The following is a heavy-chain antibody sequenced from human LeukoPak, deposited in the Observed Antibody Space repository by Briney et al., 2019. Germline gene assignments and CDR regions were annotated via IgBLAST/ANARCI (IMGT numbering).Heavy chain of an antibody. Sequence: PSETLSLTCTVSGGSISSYYWSWLRQPAGKGLEWIGRIYTSGSTNYNPSLKSRATMSLDTSKNQLSLKLSSVTAADTAVYYCAREKSALFDYWGQGTLVTVSS. D-gene: IGHD3-3*01. CDR3: AREKSALFDY. J-gene: IGHJ4*02. CDR2: IYTSGST. V-gene: IGHV4-4*07. CDR1: GGSISSYY.